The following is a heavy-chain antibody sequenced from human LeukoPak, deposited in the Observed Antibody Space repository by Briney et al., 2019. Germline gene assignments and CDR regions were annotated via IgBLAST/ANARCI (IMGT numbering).Heavy chain of an antibody. D-gene: IGHD6-6*01. J-gene: IGHJ4*02. CDR3: TSSTGFGKYFDY. Sequence: GGSLRLSCAASGFTFSSYEMNWVRQAPGKGLEWVSSIDNTGSYMYYIDSVRGRFTLSRDNAKTSVYLQVNSLRAEDTALYYCTSSTGFGKYFDYWGQGILVTVSS. V-gene: IGHV3-21*03. CDR1: GFTFSSYE. CDR2: IDNTGSYM.